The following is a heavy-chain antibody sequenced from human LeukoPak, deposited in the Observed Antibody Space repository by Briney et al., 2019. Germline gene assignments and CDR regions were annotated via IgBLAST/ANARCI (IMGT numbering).Heavy chain of an antibody. D-gene: IGHD4-17*01. J-gene: IGHJ4*02. CDR3: AKDILGENDYGDHSSSLIDY. Sequence: PGGSLRLSCAASGFTFDDYAMHWVRQAPGKGLEWVSLISGDGGSTYYADSVKGRFTISRDNSKNSLYLQMNSLRTEDTALYYWAKDILGENDYGDHSSSLIDYWGQGTLVTVSS. CDR1: GFTFDDYA. CDR2: ISGDGGST. V-gene: IGHV3-43*02.